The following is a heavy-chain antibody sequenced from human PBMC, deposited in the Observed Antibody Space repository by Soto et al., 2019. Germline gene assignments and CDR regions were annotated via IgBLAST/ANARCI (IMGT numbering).Heavy chain of an antibody. Sequence: EVQLLESGGGLVQPGGSLRLSCAASGFTFSSYAMSWVRQAPGKGLEWVSAISGSGGSTYYADSVKGRFTISRDNSKNRVYLKMNSLRAEDTAVYYCAKWAGVLGYYMEVWGKGTTVTVSS. V-gene: IGHV3-23*01. D-gene: IGHD3-16*01. CDR1: GFTFSSYA. J-gene: IGHJ6*03. CDR2: ISGSGGST. CDR3: AKWAGVLGYYMEV.